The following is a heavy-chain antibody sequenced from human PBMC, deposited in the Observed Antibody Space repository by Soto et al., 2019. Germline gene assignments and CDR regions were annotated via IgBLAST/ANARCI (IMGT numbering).Heavy chain of an antibody. CDR2: ISSSSSSV. V-gene: IGHV3-48*02. Sequence: PWGSLGISCASSVFNFSFHSMGWGRQAPGKGLEWVAYISSSSSSVYYADSVKGRFTISRDNDGNSVFLQMNSLRDEDTAVYYCARRVRLALPQTSYAMDVWGQGTTVTVSS. D-gene: IGHD3-3*01. CDR1: VFNFSFHS. CDR3: ARRVRLALPQTSYAMDV. J-gene: IGHJ6*01.